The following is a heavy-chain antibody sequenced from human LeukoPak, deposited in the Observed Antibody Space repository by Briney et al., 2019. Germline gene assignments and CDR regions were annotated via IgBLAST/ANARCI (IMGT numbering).Heavy chain of an antibody. V-gene: IGHV3-49*03. D-gene: IGHD4-11*01. CDR3: TTDLRPPGKSNYNPSFFDY. J-gene: IGHJ4*02. CDR2: IRSNAYGGTT. CDR1: GFTFANYV. Sequence: GRSLRLSCSASGFTFANYVMSWFRQAPGKGLEWVGFIRSNAYGGTTEYAASVNGRFTISRDDSKSTAYLQMNSLETEDTAVYYCTTDLRPPGKSNYNPSFFDYWGQEPLFPVSS.